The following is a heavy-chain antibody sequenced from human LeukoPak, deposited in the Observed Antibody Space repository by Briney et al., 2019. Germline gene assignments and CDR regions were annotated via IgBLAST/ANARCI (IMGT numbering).Heavy chain of an antibody. CDR1: GFTFSTYG. D-gene: IGHD5-18*01. Sequence: GGSLRLSCAASGFTFSTYGMNWVGQAPGKGLDWFSTISGSGGSTYYADSVKGRFTISRDNSKNTLYVQMNSLRAEDTAVYYCAKGGSNSYGYFDYWGQGTLVTVSS. V-gene: IGHV3-23*01. J-gene: IGHJ4*02. CDR2: ISGSGGST. CDR3: AKGGSNSYGYFDY.